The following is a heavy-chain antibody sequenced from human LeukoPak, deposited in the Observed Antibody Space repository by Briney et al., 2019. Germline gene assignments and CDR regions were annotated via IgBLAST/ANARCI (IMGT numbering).Heavy chain of an antibody. CDR2: IYPGDSDT. D-gene: IGHD6-13*01. CDR1: GCSFTSYW. Sequence: GGSLQISWKGSGCSFTSYWGAWVRRLPGKGLEGMGVIYPGDSDTRYSPSFQGQVTISADKSTSTACVQWSSLKASDTAMYYCARQSGSSWPDYWGQGTLVPVSS. V-gene: IGHV5-51*01. J-gene: IGHJ4*02. CDR3: ARQSGSSWPDY.